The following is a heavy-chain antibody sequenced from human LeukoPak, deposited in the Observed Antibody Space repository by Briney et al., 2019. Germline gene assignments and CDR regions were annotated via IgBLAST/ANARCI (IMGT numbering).Heavy chain of an antibody. CDR2: IIPIFGTA. V-gene: IGHV1-69*01. J-gene: IGHJ5*02. CDR1: GGTFSSYA. Sequence: SVKVSCKASGGTFSSYAISWVRQAPGQGLEWMGGIIPIFGTADYAQKFQGRVTITADESTSTAYMELSSLRSEDTAVYYCARGAGAYDSSGYYSSWGQGTLVTVSS. D-gene: IGHD3-22*01. CDR3: ARGAGAYDSSGYYSS.